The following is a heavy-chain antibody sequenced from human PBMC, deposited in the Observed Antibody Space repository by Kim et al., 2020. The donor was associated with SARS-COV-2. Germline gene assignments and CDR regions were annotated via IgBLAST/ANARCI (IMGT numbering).Heavy chain of an antibody. Sequence: SETLSLTCTVYGDSLSSDYWSWNRQPAGKGLEWIGRIYTSGRTNYNPSLQSRVTMSVDMSKNQFYLKLSSVTAADTAVYYCASALGHWGQGTLVTVSS. CDR2: IYTSGRT. CDR3: ASALGH. V-gene: IGHV4-4*07. CDR1: GDSLSSDY. D-gene: IGHD3-16*02. J-gene: IGHJ4*02.